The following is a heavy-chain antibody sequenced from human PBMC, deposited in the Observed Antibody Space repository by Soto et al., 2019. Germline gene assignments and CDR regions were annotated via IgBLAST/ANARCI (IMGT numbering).Heavy chain of an antibody. V-gene: IGHV3-23*01. D-gene: IGHD4-17*01. CDR2: ISGSGSTP. CDR1: GFTFSSYA. J-gene: IGHJ4*02. Sequence: EVQVLESGGGLVQPGGSLRLSCAASGFTFSSYAMSWVRQAPGQGLEWVSAISGSGSTPYYADSVKGRFTISRDNAKNTLYLQMNSLRAEDTALYNCAKTASMTIRDGFDHWGQGTLVTVSS. CDR3: AKTASMTIRDGFDH.